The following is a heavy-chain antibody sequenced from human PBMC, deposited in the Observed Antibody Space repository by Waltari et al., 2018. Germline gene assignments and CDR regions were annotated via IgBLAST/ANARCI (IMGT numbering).Heavy chain of an antibody. CDR1: GYSISSGY. J-gene: IGHJ4*02. V-gene: IGHV1-69*06. CDR3: ANYGDYGRDYFDY. CDR2: IIPIFGTA. Sequence: QVQLQESGPGLVKPSETLSLTCAVSGYSISSGYYWGWIRQPPGKGLEWMGRIIPIFGTANYAQKFQGRVTITADKSTSTAYMELSSLRSEDTAVYYCANYGDYGRDYFDYWGQGTLVTVSS. D-gene: IGHD4-17*01.